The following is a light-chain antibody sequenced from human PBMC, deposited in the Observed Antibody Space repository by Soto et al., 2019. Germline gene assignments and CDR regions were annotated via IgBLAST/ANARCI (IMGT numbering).Light chain of an antibody. J-gene: IGKJ1*01. CDR3: QQYNSYRT. Sequence: DIQMTQSPSTLSASVGDRVTITCRASQSISSWLAWYQQKPGKAPKLLIYKASSLESGVPSRFSGSGSGTAFTLTISSLQPDDFATYYCQQYNSYRTFGQGTKVEIK. CDR1: QSISSW. CDR2: KAS. V-gene: IGKV1-5*03.